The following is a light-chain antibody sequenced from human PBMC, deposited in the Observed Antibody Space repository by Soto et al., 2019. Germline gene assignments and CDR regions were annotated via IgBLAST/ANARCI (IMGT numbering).Light chain of an antibody. CDR1: SSDVGSYNL. CDR3: CSYAGSPFV. J-gene: IGLJ1*01. CDR2: EGS. Sequence: QSVLTQPASVSGSPGQSITISCTGTSSDVGSYNLVSWYQQHPGKAPKLMIYEGSKRPSGVSNRFSGSKSGNTASLTISGLQAEYEADYYCCSYAGSPFVFVT. V-gene: IGLV2-23*01.